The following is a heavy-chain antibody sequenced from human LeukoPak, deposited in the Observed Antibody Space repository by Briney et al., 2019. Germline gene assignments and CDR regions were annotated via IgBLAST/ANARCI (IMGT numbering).Heavy chain of an antibody. CDR3: ARDDYGDPLDY. CDR1: GFTFSSYE. Sequence: PGGSLRLSCAASGFTFSSYEMNWVRQAPGKGLEWVSYISSSGSTIYYADSVKGLFTISRDNAKNSLYLQMNSLRAEDTAVYYCARDDYGDPLDYWGQGTLVTVSS. J-gene: IGHJ4*02. D-gene: IGHD4-17*01. CDR2: ISSSGSTI. V-gene: IGHV3-48*03.